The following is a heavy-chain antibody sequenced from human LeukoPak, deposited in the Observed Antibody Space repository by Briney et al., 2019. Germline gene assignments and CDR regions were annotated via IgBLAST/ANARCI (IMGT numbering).Heavy chain of an antibody. V-gene: IGHV4-30-2*01. Sequence: TSETLSLTCTVSGVSINSGTHYWSWIRQPPGKGLEWIGYIYHSGSTYYSPSLKGRVTISVDRSKNQFSLNLNSVTAADTAVYYCARDMRPDGWYFDLWGRGTLVTVSS. CDR3: ARDMRPDGWYFDL. CDR2: IYHSGST. D-gene: IGHD1-14*01. J-gene: IGHJ2*01. CDR1: GVSINSGTHY.